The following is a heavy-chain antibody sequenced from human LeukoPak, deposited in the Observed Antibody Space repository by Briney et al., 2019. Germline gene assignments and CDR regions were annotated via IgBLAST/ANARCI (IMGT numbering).Heavy chain of an antibody. V-gene: IGHV3-23*01. CDR1: GFTFSSYA. CDR2: ISGSGGST. CDR3: TTDTQCGGSCYWNWFDP. D-gene: IGHD2-15*01. J-gene: IGHJ5*02. Sequence: GGSLRLSCAASGFTFSSYAMSWVRQAPGKGLEWVSGISGSGGSTYYADSVKGRFTISRDNSKNTLYLQMNSLKTEDTAVYYCTTDTQCGGSCYWNWFDPWGQGTLVTVSS.